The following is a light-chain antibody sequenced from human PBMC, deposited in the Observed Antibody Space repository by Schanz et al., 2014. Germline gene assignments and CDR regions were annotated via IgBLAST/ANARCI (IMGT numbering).Light chain of an antibody. CDR2: EGS. Sequence: QSALTQPASVSGSPGQSITISCTGTSSDVGSYNFVSWFQQHPGKAPKVMIYEGSRRPSGVSNRFSGSKSGNTASLTISGLQAEDEADYYCCSYATGHTWVFGGGTKLTVL. J-gene: IGLJ2*01. CDR3: CSYATGHTWV. CDR1: SSDVGSYNF. V-gene: IGLV2-23*01.